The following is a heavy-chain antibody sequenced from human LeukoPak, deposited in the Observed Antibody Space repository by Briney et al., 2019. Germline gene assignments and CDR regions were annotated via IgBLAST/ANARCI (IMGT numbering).Heavy chain of an antibody. D-gene: IGHD1-26*01. CDR2: IYPGDSDT. Sequence: HGESLKISCKASGYIFTNYWIGWVRQMPGKGLEWMGIIYPGDSDTRYSPSFEGQVTISADKSISTANLQWSSLKASDTAIYYCVRSIPGDHSGFYFCDSWGQGTLVTVSS. J-gene: IGHJ4*02. V-gene: IGHV5-51*01. CDR1: GYIFTNYW. CDR3: VRSIPGDHSGFYFCDS.